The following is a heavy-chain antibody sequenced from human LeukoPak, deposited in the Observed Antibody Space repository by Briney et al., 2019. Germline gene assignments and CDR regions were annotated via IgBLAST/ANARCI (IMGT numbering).Heavy chain of an antibody. CDR2: ISVYNGNT. CDR3: ARVDSGRYYGHDY. Sequence: ASVKASCKASGYTLRNYDISWVRQAPGQGLEWMGWISVYNGNTNYAQKFQGRVTMTTDTSTSTAYMELSSLRSDDTAMYYCARVDSGRYYGHDYWGQGTLVTVTS. J-gene: IGHJ4*02. D-gene: IGHD1-26*01. CDR1: GYTLRNYD. V-gene: IGHV1-18*01.